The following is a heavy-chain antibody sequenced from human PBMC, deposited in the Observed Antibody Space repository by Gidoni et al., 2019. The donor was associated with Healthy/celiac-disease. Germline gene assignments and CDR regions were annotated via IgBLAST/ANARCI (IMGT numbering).Heavy chain of an antibody. J-gene: IGHJ3*02. CDR3: ARGGIAVAGRGDAFDI. V-gene: IGHV3-53*02. CDR2: IYSGGST. CDR1: GFTVSSNY. D-gene: IGHD6-19*01. Sequence: EVQLVETGGGLIQPGGSLRLSCAASGFTVSSNYMRWVRQAPGKGLEWVSVIYSGGSTYYADSVKGRFTISRDNSKNTLYLQMNSLRAEDTAVYYCARGGIAVAGRGDAFDIWGQGTMVTVSS.